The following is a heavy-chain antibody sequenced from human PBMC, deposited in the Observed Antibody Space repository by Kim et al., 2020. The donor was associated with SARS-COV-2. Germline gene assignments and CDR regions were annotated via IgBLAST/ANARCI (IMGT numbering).Heavy chain of an antibody. CDR1: GFTFSSYA. CDR3: ARETQGGGYDILTGYYVAVAFDI. Sequence: GGSLRLSCAASGFTFSSYAMHWVRQAPGKGLEWVAVISYDGSNKYYADSVKGRFTISRDNSKNTLYLQMNSLRAEDTAVYYCARETQGGGYDILTGYYVAVAFDIWGQGTMVTVSS. CDR2: ISYDGSNK. D-gene: IGHD3-9*01. V-gene: IGHV3-30*04. J-gene: IGHJ3*02.